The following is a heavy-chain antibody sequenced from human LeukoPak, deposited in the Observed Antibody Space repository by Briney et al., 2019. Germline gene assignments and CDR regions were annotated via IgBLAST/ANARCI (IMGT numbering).Heavy chain of an antibody. Sequence: GGSLRLSCVVSGFTINSFWMNWVRQAPGKGLEWVANIKQDGSEKNYVDSVKGRLTISRDNAKNSLYLQMNSLRAEDTAVYYCARDATRGGDNDYWGQGTRVIVSS. V-gene: IGHV3-7*01. J-gene: IGHJ4*02. CDR3: ARDATRGGDNDY. D-gene: IGHD2-21*02. CDR2: IKQDGSEK. CDR1: GFTINSFW.